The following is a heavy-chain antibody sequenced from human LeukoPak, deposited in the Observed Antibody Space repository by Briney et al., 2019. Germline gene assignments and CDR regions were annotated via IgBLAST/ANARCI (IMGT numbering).Heavy chain of an antibody. Sequence: GGSLRLSCAASGFTFSSYAMSWVRQAPGKGLEWVSSISSSSSYIYYADSVKGRFTISRDNAKNSLYLQMNSLRAEDTAVYYCARGRGEMATITYCFDYWGQGTLVTVSS. J-gene: IGHJ4*02. CDR2: ISSSSSYI. D-gene: IGHD5-24*01. CDR3: ARGRGEMATITYCFDY. V-gene: IGHV3-21*01. CDR1: GFTFSSYA.